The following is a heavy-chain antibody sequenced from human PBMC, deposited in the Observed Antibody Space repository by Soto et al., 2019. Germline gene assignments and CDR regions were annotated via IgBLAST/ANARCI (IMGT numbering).Heavy chain of an antibody. CDR3: ARDFGQTIAARVPFDY. V-gene: IGHV3-74*01. CDR1: GFTFNSYW. Sequence: GGSLRLSCAASGFTFNSYWMHWVRQAPGKGLVWVSRINSDESITDYADSVKGRFTISRDNAKSMLYLQMNSLRAEDTAVYYCARDFGQTIAARVPFDYWGQGILVTVSS. D-gene: IGHD6-6*01. J-gene: IGHJ4*02. CDR2: INSDESIT.